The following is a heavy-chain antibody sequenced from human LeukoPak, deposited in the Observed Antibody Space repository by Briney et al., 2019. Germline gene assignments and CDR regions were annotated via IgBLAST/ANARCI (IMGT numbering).Heavy chain of an antibody. D-gene: IGHD6-13*01. Sequence: PGGSLRLSCAASGFTFRSYNMNWVRQAPGKGLEWVSYISSRSSTIYYADSVKGRFTVSRDNAKNSLYLQMNSLRDEDTAVYYCAREYSSRLDYWGQGTLVTVSS. V-gene: IGHV3-48*02. J-gene: IGHJ4*02. CDR3: AREYSSRLDY. CDR1: GFTFRSYN. CDR2: ISSRSSTI.